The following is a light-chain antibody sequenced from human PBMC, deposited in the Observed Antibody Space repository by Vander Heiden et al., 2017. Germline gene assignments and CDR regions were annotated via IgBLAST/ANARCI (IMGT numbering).Light chain of an antibody. V-gene: IGLV2-14*03. CDR1: SSYIGTYNF. Sequence: QSALTQPASVSGSPGQSITISCTGTSSYIGTYNFVSWYQQHPGKAPKLMVYDVSDRPSGVSYRFSGSKSGNTAALTISGLQAEDEANYYCSSYTSSTTVVFGGGTTLTVL. CDR2: DVS. CDR3: SSYTSSTTVV. J-gene: IGLJ3*02.